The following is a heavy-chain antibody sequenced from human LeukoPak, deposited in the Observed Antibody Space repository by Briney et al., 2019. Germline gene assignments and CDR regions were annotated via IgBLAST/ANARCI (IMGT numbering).Heavy chain of an antibody. Sequence: SVKVSCKACGGTFSSYAISWVRQAPGQGLEWMGGIIPIFGTANYAQKFQGRVTITTDESTSTAYMELSSLRSEDTAVYYCARSGALGYCSSTSCYAVATRHYYYYMDVWGKGTTVTVSS. CDR3: ARSGALGYCSSTSCYAVATRHYYYYMDV. J-gene: IGHJ6*03. CDR1: GGTFSSYA. D-gene: IGHD2-2*01. CDR2: IIPIFGTA. V-gene: IGHV1-69*05.